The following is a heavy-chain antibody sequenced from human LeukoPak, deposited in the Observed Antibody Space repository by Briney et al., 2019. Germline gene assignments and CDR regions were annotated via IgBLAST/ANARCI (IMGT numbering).Heavy chain of an antibody. J-gene: IGHJ6*02. CDR3: ARGATIFGVVTLTYYGMDV. D-gene: IGHD3-3*01. V-gene: IGHV1-8*01. CDR2: MNPNSGNT. CDR1: GYTFASYD. Sequence: ASVKVSCKASGYTFASYDINWVRQATGQGLEWMGWMNPNSGNTGYAQKFQGRVTMTRNTSISTAYMELSSLRSEDTAVYYCARGATIFGVVTLTYYGMDVWGQGTTVTVSS.